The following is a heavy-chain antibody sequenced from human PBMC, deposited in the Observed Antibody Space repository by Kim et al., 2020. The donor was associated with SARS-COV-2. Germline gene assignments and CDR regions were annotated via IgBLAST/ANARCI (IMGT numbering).Heavy chain of an antibody. Sequence: GRSLRLSCAASGFSFSSYGMHWVRQAPGKGLEWVAVISYDGSNKYYADSVKGRFTISRDNSKNTLYLQMNSLRTEDTAVYYCAKGEPGYSSDWYQPKAAFGVWGQGTMVTVSS. CDR1: GFSFSSYG. CDR3: AKGEPGYSSDWYQPKAAFGV. V-gene: IGHV3-30*18. CDR2: ISYDGSNK. J-gene: IGHJ3*01. D-gene: IGHD6-19*01.